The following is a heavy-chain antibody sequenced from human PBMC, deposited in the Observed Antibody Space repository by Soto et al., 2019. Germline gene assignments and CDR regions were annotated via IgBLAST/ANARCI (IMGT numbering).Heavy chain of an antibody. D-gene: IGHD6-19*01. Sequence: TSETLSLTCAVYGGSFSGYYWSWIRQPPGKGLEWIGEINHSGSTNYNPSLKSRVTISVDTSKNQFSLKLSSVTAADTAVYYCARTGYSSGWYKAAFDIWGQRTMVTV. CDR2: INHSGST. CDR1: GGSFSGYY. CDR3: ARTGYSSGWYKAAFDI. V-gene: IGHV4-34*01. J-gene: IGHJ3*02.